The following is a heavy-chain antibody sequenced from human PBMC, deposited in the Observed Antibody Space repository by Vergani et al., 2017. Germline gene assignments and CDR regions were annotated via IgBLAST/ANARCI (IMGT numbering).Heavy chain of an antibody. CDR3: ARVDGSGGYWYYYYGMDV. CDR2: INHSGST. Sequence: QVQLQQWGAGLLKPSETLSLTCAVYGWSFSGYYWSWIRQPPGKGVEWIGEINHSGSTNSNPSLKRRGTISVDTSKNQFSLKLSSVTAADTAVYYCARVDGSGGYWYYYYGMDVWGQGTTVTVSS. D-gene: IGHD3-10*01. V-gene: IGHV4-34*01. CDR1: GWSFSGYY. J-gene: IGHJ6*02.